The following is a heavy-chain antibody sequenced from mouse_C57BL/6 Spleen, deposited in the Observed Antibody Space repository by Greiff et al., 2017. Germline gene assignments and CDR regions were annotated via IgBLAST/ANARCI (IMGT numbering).Heavy chain of an antibody. D-gene: IGHD1-1*01. CDR3: ARGACLYGSSYDAMDY. CDR1: GYTFTDYY. Sequence: VHLVESGAELVRPGASVKLSCKASGYTFTDYYINWVKQRPGQGLEWIARIYPGSGNTYYNEKFKGKATLTAEKSSSTAYMQLSSLTSEDSAVYFWARGACLYGSSYDAMDYWGQGTSVTVSS. J-gene: IGHJ4*01. CDR2: IYPGSGNT. V-gene: IGHV1-76*01.